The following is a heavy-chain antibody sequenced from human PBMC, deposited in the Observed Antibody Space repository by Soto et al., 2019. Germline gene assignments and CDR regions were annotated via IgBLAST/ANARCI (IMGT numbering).Heavy chain of an antibody. Sequence: SLETLSLTCGVSGGSISGGGYSCIWIRQPPGKGLEWIGYIYHTGSTNYNPSLKSRVTMSVDTSKNQFSLKLNSVTAADTAVYYCARGFAIGWYTYYFAYWGQGPLVTVSS. CDR1: GGSISGGGYS. J-gene: IGHJ4*02. CDR2: IYHTGST. CDR3: ARGFAIGWYTYYFAY. V-gene: IGHV4-30-2*01. D-gene: IGHD6-19*01.